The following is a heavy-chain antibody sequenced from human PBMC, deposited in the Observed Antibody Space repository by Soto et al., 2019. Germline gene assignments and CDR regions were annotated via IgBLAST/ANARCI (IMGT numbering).Heavy chain of an antibody. J-gene: IGHJ4*02. CDR3: ARQITGTNGFDY. D-gene: IGHD1-7*01. V-gene: IGHV4-4*02. Sequence: SETLSLTCAVSSGSISTSNWWSWVRQPPGKGLEWIGEIYHSGSTNYNPSLKSRVTISVDKSENQFSLKLSSVTAADTAVYYCARQITGTNGFDYWGQGTLVT. CDR2: IYHSGST. CDR1: SGSISTSNW.